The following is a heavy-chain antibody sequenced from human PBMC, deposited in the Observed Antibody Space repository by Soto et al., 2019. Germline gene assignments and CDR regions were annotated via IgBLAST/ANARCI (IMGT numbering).Heavy chain of an antibody. Sequence: PGGSLRLSCAASGFTLSSYAMHWVRQAPGKGLEWVAVISYDGSNKYYADSVKGRFTISRDNSKNTLYLQMNSLRAEDTAVYYCASGEQWLVRYYGMDVWGQGTTVTVSS. V-gene: IGHV3-30-3*01. D-gene: IGHD6-19*01. CDR3: ASGEQWLVRYYGMDV. CDR2: ISYDGSNK. CDR1: GFTLSSYA. J-gene: IGHJ6*02.